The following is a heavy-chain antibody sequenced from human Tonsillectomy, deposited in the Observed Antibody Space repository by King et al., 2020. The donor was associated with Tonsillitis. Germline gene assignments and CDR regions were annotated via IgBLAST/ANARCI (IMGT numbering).Heavy chain of an antibody. J-gene: IGHJ3*02. CDR1: GFTFSEEP. D-gene: IGHD5/OR15-5a*01. CDR3: VRDVSWAFDI. CDR2: IRSTGTTT. Sequence: VQLVESGGGLVQPGGSLRLSCAASGFTFSEEPMNWVRQAPGKGLEWVSNIRSTGTTTDYADSVKGRFTISRDNAKNSLYLQMNSLRDEDTAVYYCVRDVSWAFDIWGQGTMVTVS. V-gene: IGHV3-48*02.